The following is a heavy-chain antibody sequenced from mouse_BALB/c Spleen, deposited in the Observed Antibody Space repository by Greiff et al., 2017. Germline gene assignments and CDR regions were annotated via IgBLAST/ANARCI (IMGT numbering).Heavy chain of an antibody. J-gene: IGHJ3*01. CDR1: GYSFTSYW. CDR2: IYPGNSDT. D-gene: IGHD2-14*01. V-gene: IGHV1-5*01. CDR3: TKTLYRYDVAWFAY. Sequence: VQLQQSGTVLARPGASVKMSCKASGYSFTSYWMHWVKQRPGQGLEWIGAIYPGNSDTSYNQKFKGKAKLTAVTSASTAYMELSSLTNEDSAVYYCTKTLYRYDVAWFAYWGKGTLVTVSA.